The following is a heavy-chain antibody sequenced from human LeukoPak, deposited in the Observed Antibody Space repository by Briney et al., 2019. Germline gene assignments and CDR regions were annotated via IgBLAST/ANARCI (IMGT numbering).Heavy chain of an antibody. J-gene: IGHJ4*02. D-gene: IGHD6-19*01. V-gene: IGHV1-69*05. CDR1: GGTFSSYA. Sequence: SVKVSCKASGGTFSSYAISWVRQAPGQGLEWMGGIIPIFGTANYAQKFQGRVTITTDESTSTAYMELSSLRSEDTAVYYCAVNGYSSGFGPDYWGQGTLVTVSS. CDR2: IIPIFGTA. CDR3: AVNGYSSGFGPDY.